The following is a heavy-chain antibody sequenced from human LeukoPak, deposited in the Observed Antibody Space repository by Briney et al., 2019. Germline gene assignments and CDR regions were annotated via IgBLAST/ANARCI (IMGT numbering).Heavy chain of an antibody. CDR2: IIPIFGTA. Sequence: SVKVSCKASGGTFSSYAISWVRQAPGQGLEWMGGIIPIFGTANYAQKFQGRVTITADESTSTAYMELSSLRSEDTAVYYCASMVLGAAAANWFDPWGQGTLVTVSS. CDR1: GGTFSSYA. V-gene: IGHV1-69*13. J-gene: IGHJ5*02. CDR3: ASMVLGAAAANWFDP. D-gene: IGHD6-25*01.